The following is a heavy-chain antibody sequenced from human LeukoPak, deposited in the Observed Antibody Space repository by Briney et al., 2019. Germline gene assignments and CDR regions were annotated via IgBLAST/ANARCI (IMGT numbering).Heavy chain of an antibody. V-gene: IGHV3-23*01. J-gene: IGHJ4*02. Sequence: PGGSLRLSCEASGFTFSSYAMSWVRQAPGKGLEWVSAISGSGGSTYYADSVKGRFTISRDNSKNTLYLQMNSLRAEDTAVYYCARAGPEPYSSGWYPFGYWGQGTLVTVSS. CDR2: ISGSGGST. D-gene: IGHD6-19*01. CDR3: ARAGPEPYSSGWYPFGY. CDR1: GFTFSSYA.